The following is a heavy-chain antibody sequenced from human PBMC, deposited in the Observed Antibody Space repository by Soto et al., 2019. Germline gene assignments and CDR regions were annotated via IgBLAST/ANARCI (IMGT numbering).Heavy chain of an antibody. V-gene: IGHV1-2*02. Sequence: QVQLVQSGAEVKKPGASVKVSCQASGYTFTAQYLHWVRKAPGEGLEWMGWINPTTGATRYAQKFQGKGTKARDTSMSTAYLEVRSLRPDDTAVYYCAKGDSSWVSWFDPWGQGTLVTVSS. CDR3: AKGDSSWVSWFDP. D-gene: IGHD6-19*01. J-gene: IGHJ5*02. CDR1: GYTFTAQY. CDR2: INPTTGAT.